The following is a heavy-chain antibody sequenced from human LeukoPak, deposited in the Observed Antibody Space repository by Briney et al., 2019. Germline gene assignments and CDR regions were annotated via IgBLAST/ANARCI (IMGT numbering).Heavy chain of an antibody. CDR3: SGRSGFSSIY. CDR1: GFTFNTHW. J-gene: IGHJ4*02. Sequence: GGSLRLSCAASGFTFNTHWMNWVRQSPRGGLNWVANISPDGSAEYYVDSVKGRFTISRDNAKNLVYLQLCSLRTEDTAVYYCSGRSGFSSIYWGQGTLVTVSS. V-gene: IGHV3-7*01. D-gene: IGHD6-19*01. CDR2: ISPDGSAE.